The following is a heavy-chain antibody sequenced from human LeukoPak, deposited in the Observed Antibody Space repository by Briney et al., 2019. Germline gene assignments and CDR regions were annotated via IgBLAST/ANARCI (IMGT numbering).Heavy chain of an antibody. CDR3: ARVGSRYCSGANCYDGF. V-gene: IGHV3-30-3*01. CDR2: ISYDGNNQ. D-gene: IGHD2-15*01. J-gene: IGHJ4*02. Sequence: GGSLRLSCAVSGFAFSSLAMHWVRQAPGKGLEWVAFISYDGNNQYYADSVKGRFTISRDNSKNTLYLQMNNLRAEDTAIYYCARVGSRYCSGANCYDGFWGQGTLVSVSS. CDR1: GFAFSSLA.